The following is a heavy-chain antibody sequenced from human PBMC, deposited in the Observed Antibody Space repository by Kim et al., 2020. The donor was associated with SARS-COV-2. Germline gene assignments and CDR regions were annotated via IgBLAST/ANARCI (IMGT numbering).Heavy chain of an antibody. V-gene: IGHV4-34*01. CDR1: GGSFSGYY. D-gene: IGHD3-9*01. CDR2: INHSGST. Sequence: SETLSLTCAVYGGSFSGYYWSWIRQPPGKGLEWIGEINHSGSTNYNPSLKSRVTISVDTSKNQFSLKLSSVTAADTAVYYYARKMYDILTGYYRYYFDY. CDR3: ARKMYDILTGYYRYYFDY. J-gene: IGHJ4*01.